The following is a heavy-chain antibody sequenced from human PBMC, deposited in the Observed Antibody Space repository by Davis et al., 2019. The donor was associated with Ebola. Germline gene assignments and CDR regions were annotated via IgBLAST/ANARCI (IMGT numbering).Heavy chain of an antibody. J-gene: IGHJ4*02. CDR1: GFTFSGSA. D-gene: IGHD2-15*01. Sequence: GESLKISCAASGFTFSGSAMHWVRQASGKGLEWVGRIRSKANSYATAYAASVKGRFTISRDDSKNTAYLQMNSLKTEDTAVYYCTRPECSGGSCFVGYWGQGTLVTVSS. CDR2: IRSKANSYAT. V-gene: IGHV3-73*01. CDR3: TRPECSGGSCFVGY.